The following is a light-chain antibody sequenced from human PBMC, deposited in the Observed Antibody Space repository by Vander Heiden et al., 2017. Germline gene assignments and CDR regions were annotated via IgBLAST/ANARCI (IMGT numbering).Light chain of an antibody. CDR3: QQRRNWPLT. CDR2: EAS. Sequence: EIVLTQSPATLSLSPGERATLSCRASQSVSSYLAWYQQKPGQAPRLLIYEASNRATGIPARFSGSGSGTDLTLTISRLESEDFAVYYCQQRRNWPLTFGGGTKVEIK. CDR1: QSVSSY. J-gene: IGKJ4*01. V-gene: IGKV3-11*01.